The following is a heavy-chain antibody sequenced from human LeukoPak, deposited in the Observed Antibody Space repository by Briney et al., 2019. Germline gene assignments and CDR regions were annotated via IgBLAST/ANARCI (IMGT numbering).Heavy chain of an antibody. J-gene: IGHJ4*02. D-gene: IGHD1-14*01. V-gene: IGHV3-23*01. Sequence: GGSLRLSCVASGFTFSSFAMSWVRQAPGKGLEWVSAISQSSTATYYGDSVKGRSSISRDDSKYTVYLQINSLRADDTAIYYCAKESPYTSPRNYYFDYWGQGTLVTVSS. CDR1: GFTFSSFA. CDR2: ISQSSTAT. CDR3: AKESPYTSPRNYYFDY.